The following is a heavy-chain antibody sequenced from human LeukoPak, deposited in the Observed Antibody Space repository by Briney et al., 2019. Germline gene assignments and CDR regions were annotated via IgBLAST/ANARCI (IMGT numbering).Heavy chain of an antibody. D-gene: IGHD2-2*01. CDR2: IYYSGST. J-gene: IGHJ5*02. Sequence: KPSETLSLTCTVSGGSISSYYWSWIRQPPGKGLEWIGYIYYSGSTNYNPSLKSRVTISVDTSKNQFSLKLSSVTAADTAVYYCARDQEVEAVVVPAARGGFDPWGQGTLVTVSS. CDR1: GGSISSYY. V-gene: IGHV4-59*01. CDR3: ARDQEVEAVVVPAARGGFDP.